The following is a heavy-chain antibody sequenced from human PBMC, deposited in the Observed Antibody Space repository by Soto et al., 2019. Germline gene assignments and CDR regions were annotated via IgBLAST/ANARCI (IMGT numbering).Heavy chain of an antibody. J-gene: IGHJ4*02. CDR3: ATSLGYTSGWEFDY. CDR1: GYAFASYG. Sequence: ASVKVSCKASGYAFASYGINWVRQAPGQGLEWMGWISPHNGNTNYEQNLQGRVTMTTDTSTSTAFMDLRSLRSDDTAVYYCATSLGYTSGWEFDYWGQGTLVTVSS. CDR2: ISPHNGNT. V-gene: IGHV1-18*01. D-gene: IGHD6-19*01.